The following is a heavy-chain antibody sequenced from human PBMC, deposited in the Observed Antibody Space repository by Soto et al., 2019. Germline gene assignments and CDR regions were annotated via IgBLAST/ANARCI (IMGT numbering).Heavy chain of an antibody. Sequence: EAQLLESGGGLVQPGGSLRLSCAASGITVTAYAMSWVRQAPGKGLEWVSSISGRGGSTYYADSVKGRLTISRDNSKNTLYLQMNSLRAVDTAVYYCATIIIPDATNFYWGQGTLVTVSS. V-gene: IGHV3-23*01. CDR2: ISGRGGST. CDR3: ATIIIPDATNFY. D-gene: IGHD2-2*01. CDR1: GITVTAYA. J-gene: IGHJ4*02.